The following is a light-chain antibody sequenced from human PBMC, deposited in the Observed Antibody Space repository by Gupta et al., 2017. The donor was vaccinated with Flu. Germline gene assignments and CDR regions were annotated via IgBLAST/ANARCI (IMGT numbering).Light chain of an antibody. CDR1: QSVSSY. CDR3: QQSSITPRT. Sequence: DIQMTQSPSSLSASVGDRVTITCRASQSVSSYLHWYQQKPGKAPKLLIYAASSLQSGVPSRFSGSGYGTDFTLTISSLQPEDFATYYCQQSSITPRTFGQGTKLQIE. J-gene: IGKJ2*01. V-gene: IGKV1-39*01. CDR2: AAS.